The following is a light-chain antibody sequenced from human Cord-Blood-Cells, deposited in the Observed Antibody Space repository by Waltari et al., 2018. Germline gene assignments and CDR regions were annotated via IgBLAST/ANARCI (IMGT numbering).Light chain of an antibody. V-gene: IGKV1-33*01. CDR1: QDISNY. CDR3: QQYDNLPLT. J-gene: IGKJ4*01. Sequence: DIQMTQSPSSLSASVGEIATITCQASQDISNYLNWYQQKPGKAPKLLIYDASNLETGVPSRFSGSGSGTDFTFTISSLQPEDIATYYCQQYDNLPLTFGGGTKVEIK. CDR2: DAS.